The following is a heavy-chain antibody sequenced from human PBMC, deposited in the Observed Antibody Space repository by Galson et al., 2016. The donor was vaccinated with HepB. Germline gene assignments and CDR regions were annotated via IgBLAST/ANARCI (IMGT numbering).Heavy chain of an antibody. J-gene: IGHJ4*02. CDR3: AGGGRYDYGYPHYFDS. V-gene: IGHV4-61*01. Sequence: ETLSLTCNVSGGSVSSGSYYWSWIRQPPGKELEWIGEINHSGRTNYNPSLKSRVTISVDTTKKQFSLKMMSVTAADTAVYYCAGGGRYDYGYPHYFDSWGQGTLVTVSS. CDR1: GGSVSSGSYY. CDR2: INHSGRT. D-gene: IGHD5-18*01.